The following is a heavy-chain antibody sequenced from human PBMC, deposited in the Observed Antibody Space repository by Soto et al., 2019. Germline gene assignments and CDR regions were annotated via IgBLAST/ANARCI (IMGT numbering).Heavy chain of an antibody. CDR2: ISGSDGKT. D-gene: IGHD3-3*01. V-gene: IGHV3-23*04. J-gene: IGHJ4*02. CDR3: AKWSYLDY. Sequence: DVRLAESGGGLVQPGGSLRLSCTTSGFSFASFAITLVRQAPGKGLEWVATISGSDGKTYYADSVKGRFSISRDTSRNTLYLQMNSLRADDTAIYYCAKWSYLDYWGQGTRVTVSS. CDR1: GFSFASFA.